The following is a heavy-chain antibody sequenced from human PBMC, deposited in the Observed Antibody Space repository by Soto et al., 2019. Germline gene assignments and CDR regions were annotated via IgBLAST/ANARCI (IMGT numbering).Heavy chain of an antibody. CDR1: GGTFSSYA. CDR2: IIPIFGTA. Sequence: ASVKVSCKASGGTFSSYAISWVRQAPGQGLEWMGGIIPIFGTANYAQKFQGRVTITADESTSTAYMELSSLRSEDTAVYYCARDRSNWNDERRYYFDYWGQGTLVTVSS. D-gene: IGHD1-1*01. V-gene: IGHV1-69*13. J-gene: IGHJ4*02. CDR3: ARDRSNWNDERRYYFDY.